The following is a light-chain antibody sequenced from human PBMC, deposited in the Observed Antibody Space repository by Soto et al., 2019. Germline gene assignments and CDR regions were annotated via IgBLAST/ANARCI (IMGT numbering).Light chain of an antibody. V-gene: IGKV3-11*01. CDR2: QTS. J-gene: IGKJ1*01. CDR1: QYINTR. CDR3: HQRQSWPRT. Sequence: EIRLTQSPATLSSFQDDRVTLSCRASQYINTRLAWYQHRPGQAPRLLIYQTSIRAAGIPARFSASGSGTDFTLTISDVQPEDFALYYCHQRQSWPRTFGQGTKVDIK.